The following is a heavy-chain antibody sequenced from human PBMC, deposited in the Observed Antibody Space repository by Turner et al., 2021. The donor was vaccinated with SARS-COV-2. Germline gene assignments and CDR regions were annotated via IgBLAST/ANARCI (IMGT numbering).Heavy chain of an antibody. CDR1: GVTFSSYS. CDR3: VKDWVPVGVTSSNWLDP. CDR2: INSNGGST. Sequence: EVQLVGSGGGLVIPGGSLRRSCSASGVTFSSYSMHWVRHATGKGLEYVSAINSNGGSTYYDDAMKGRFPISRDNSKNTLYLQMSSLSAENTAVYYCVKDWVPVGVTSSNWLDPWGQGTLVTVSS. V-gene: IGHV3-64D*06. J-gene: IGHJ5*02. D-gene: IGHD1-26*01.